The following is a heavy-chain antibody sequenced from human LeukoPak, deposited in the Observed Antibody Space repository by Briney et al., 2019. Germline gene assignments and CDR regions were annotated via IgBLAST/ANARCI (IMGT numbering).Heavy chain of an antibody. CDR1: GSSISSGGYS. CDR3: ASFYGDYENWFAP. V-gene: IGHV4-30-2*01. CDR2: IYHSGST. D-gene: IGHD4-17*01. Sequence: PSQTLSLTCAVSGSSISSGGYSWSWIRQPPGKGLEWIGYIYHSGSTYDNPSLKSRVTISVDRSKNQFSLKLSSVTAADTAVYYCASFYGDYENWFAPWGQGALVTVSS. J-gene: IGHJ5*02.